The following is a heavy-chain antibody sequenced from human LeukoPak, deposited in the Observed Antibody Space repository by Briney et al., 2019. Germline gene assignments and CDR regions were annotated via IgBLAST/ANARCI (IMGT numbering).Heavy chain of an antibody. J-gene: IGHJ5*02. CDR1: GYTFTGYY. CDR2: INPNSGGT. CDR3: ARFPELMVLPDGVGFDP. V-gene: IGHV1-2*02. Sequence: ASVKVSCKASGYTFTGYYMHWVRQAPGQGLEWMGWINPNSGGTNYAQKFQGRVTMTRDTSISTAYMELSRLRSDDTAVYYCARFPELMVLPDGVGFDPWGQGTLVTVSS. D-gene: IGHD2-2*01.